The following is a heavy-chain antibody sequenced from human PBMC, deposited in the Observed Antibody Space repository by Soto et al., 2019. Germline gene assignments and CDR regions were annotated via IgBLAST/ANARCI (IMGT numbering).Heavy chain of an antibody. CDR1: GFTVSSYY. D-gene: IGHD3-22*01. CDR3: ARVRGYYDSSGYSGYYFDY. CDR2: IYSGGST. Sequence: PGGSLRLSCAASGFTVSSYYMSWVRQAPGKGLEWVSVIYSGGSTYYADSVKGRFTISRDNSKNTLYLQMNSLRAEDTAVYYCARVRGYYDSSGYSGYYFDYWGQGTLVTVS. V-gene: IGHV3-53*01. J-gene: IGHJ4*02.